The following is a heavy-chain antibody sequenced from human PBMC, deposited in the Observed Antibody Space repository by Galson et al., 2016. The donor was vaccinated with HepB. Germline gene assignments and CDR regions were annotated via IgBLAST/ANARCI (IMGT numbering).Heavy chain of an antibody. V-gene: IGHV6-1*01. Sequence: CAISGDSVSRNTAAWNWIRQSPSRGLEWLGRTYYRSKWSSDYAVSMKSRITINEDTSMNQFSLQLNSVTPEDTAVNYCASGTGAYVQWGQGTLVTVSS. D-gene: IGHD1-1*01. CDR3: ASGTGAYVQ. CDR1: GDSVSRNTAA. CDR2: TYYRSKWSS. J-gene: IGHJ4*02.